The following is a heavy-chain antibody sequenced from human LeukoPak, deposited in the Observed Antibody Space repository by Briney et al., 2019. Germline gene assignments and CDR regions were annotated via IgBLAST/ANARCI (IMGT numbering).Heavy chain of an antibody. D-gene: IGHD1-1*01. Sequence: ASVKVSCKASGYTFTGHSMYWVRQAPGQGLEWMGWIKPNSGGTNYAQKFQGRVTMTRDTSISTAYMELSRLRSDDTAVYYCARTVGTTGRHDYWGQGTLVTVSS. V-gene: IGHV1-2*02. CDR1: GYTFTGHS. J-gene: IGHJ4*02. CDR2: IKPNSGGT. CDR3: ARTVGTTGRHDY.